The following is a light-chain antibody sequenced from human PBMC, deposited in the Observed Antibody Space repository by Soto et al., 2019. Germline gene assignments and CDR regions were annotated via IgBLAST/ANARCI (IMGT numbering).Light chain of an antibody. CDR2: EVS. CDR3: SSYAGSNNLNWL. CDR1: SSDVGGYNF. J-gene: IGLJ3*02. V-gene: IGLV2-8*01. Sequence: QSVLTQPPSASGSPGQSVTVSCTGTSSDVGGYNFVSWYQQHPGEAPKLMIYEVSKRPSGVPDRFSGSKSGNTASLTVSGLQAEDEADYYFSSYAGSNNLNWLFGGGTKVTVL.